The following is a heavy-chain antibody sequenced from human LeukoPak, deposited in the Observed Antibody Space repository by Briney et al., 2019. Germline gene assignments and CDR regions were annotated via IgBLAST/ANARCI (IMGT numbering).Heavy chain of an antibody. V-gene: IGHV3-43*01. CDR2: ISWEGDTT. CDR1: GFTFDDYA. D-gene: IGHD3-10*01. J-gene: IGHJ4*02. Sequence: GGSLRLSCAASGFTFDDYAMHWVRQAPGKGLEWVALISWEGDTTYYADSVRGRFTISRDNSKNSLYLQMNSLRTEDTAFYYCTRDTGYGSATNYFDSWGQGTLVSVSS. CDR3: TRDTGYGSATNYFDS.